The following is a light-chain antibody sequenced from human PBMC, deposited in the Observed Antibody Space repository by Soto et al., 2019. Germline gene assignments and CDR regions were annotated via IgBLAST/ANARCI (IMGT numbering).Light chain of an antibody. CDR2: LGS. CDR1: QSLLHSNGYNY. Sequence: DIVMTQSPVSLPVTPGEPASISCRSSQSLLHSNGYNYLDWYLQKPGQSPQLLIYLGSNRASGVPDRFSGSGSGTDFTLKISRVEAEDVGVYYCMQALQTPITFDQGTRLEIK. J-gene: IGKJ5*01. V-gene: IGKV2-28*01. CDR3: MQALQTPIT.